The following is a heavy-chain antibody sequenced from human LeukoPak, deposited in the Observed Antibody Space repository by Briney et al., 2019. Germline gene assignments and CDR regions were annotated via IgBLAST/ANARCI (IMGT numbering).Heavy chain of an antibody. D-gene: IGHD2-2*02. J-gene: IGHJ5*02. Sequence: ASVKVSCKASGYTFTNYGISWVRQAPGQGLEWMGWISGYNGNTNYAQNLQGRVTMTTDTSTSTAYMELRSLRSDDTAVYYCARGGGYCSSTSCYTGIIRGWFDPWGQGTLVTVSS. V-gene: IGHV1-18*01. CDR1: GYTFTNYG. CDR2: ISGYNGNT. CDR3: ARGGGYCSSTSCYTGIIRGWFDP.